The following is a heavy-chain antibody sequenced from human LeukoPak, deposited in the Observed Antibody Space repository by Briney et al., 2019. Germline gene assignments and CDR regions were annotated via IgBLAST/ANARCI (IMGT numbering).Heavy chain of an antibody. CDR1: GGSISSYY. V-gene: IGHV4-59*08. J-gene: IGHJ4*02. Sequence: SETLFLTCTVSGGSISSYYWSWIRQPPGKGLEWIGYIYYSGSTNYNPSLKSRVTISVDTSKNQFSLKLSSVTAADTAVYYCHSTTELPEDTDYWGQGTLVTVSS. D-gene: IGHD1-26*01. CDR3: HSTTELPEDTDY. CDR2: IYYSGST.